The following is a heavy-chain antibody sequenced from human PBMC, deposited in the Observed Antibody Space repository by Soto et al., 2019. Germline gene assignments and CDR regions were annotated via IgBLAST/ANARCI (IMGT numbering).Heavy chain of an antibody. CDR1: GYTFTSYS. CDR3: ARGGHDYGEYYFDY. Sequence: ASVKVSCKASGYTFTSYSMHWVRQAPGQRLEWMGWINAGNGNTKYSQKFQGRVTITRDTSASTAYMELSSLRSEDTAVYYCARGGHDYGEYYFDYWGQGTLVNVSS. J-gene: IGHJ4*02. CDR2: INAGNGNT. V-gene: IGHV1-3*01. D-gene: IGHD4-17*01.